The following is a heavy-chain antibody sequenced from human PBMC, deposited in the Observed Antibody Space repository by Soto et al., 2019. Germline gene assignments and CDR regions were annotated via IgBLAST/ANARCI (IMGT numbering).Heavy chain of an antibody. CDR3: ARGPYSSSWYAFDY. J-gene: IGHJ4*02. CDR2: ISSSSSTI. D-gene: IGHD6-13*01. CDR1: GFTFSSYS. V-gene: IGHV3-48*02. Sequence: GGSLRLSCAASGFTFSSYSMNWVRQAPGKGLEWVSYISSSSSTIYYADSVKGRFTISRDNAKNSLYLQMNSLRDEDTAVYYCARGPYSSSWYAFDYWGQGTLVTVSS.